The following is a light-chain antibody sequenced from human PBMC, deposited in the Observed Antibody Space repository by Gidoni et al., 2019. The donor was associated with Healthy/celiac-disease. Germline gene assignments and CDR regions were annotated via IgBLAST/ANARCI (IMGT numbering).Light chain of an antibody. Sequence: EIVMTQSPATLSVSPGERATLSCRASQSVSSNLAWYQQKPGQAPGLLIYGASTRATGSPARFSGSGSGTEFTLTISSLQSEDFAVYYCQQYNNWPPVYTFGQGTKLEIK. CDR1: QSVSSN. CDR2: GAS. V-gene: IGKV3-15*01. CDR3: QQYNNWPPVYT. J-gene: IGKJ2*01.